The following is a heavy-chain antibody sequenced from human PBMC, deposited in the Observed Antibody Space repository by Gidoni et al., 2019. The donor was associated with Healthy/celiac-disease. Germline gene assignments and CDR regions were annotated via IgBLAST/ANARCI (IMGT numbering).Heavy chain of an antibody. D-gene: IGHD4-17*01. CDR2: IYWDDDK. CDR3: AHRRRGYGDYETFLYNWFDP. J-gene: IGHJ5*02. V-gene: IGHV2-5*02. Sequence: QITLKESGPTLVKPTQTLTLTCTFSGFSLSTSGVGVGWIRQPSGKALEWLALIYWDDDKRYSPSLKSRLTITKDTSKNQVVLTMTNMDPVDTATYYCAHRRRGYGDYETFLYNWFDPWGQGTLVTVSS. CDR1: GFSLSTSGVG.